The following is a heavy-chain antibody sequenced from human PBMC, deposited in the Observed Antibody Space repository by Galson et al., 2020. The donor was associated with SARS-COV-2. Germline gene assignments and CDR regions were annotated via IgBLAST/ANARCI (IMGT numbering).Heavy chain of an antibody. Sequence: GGSLRLSCEASGFTFSTFAMTWVRQAPGKGLEWVSSISNRGGGSAYYADSVTGRFTISRDNSKNTLYLLMNSLKADDTAVYYCAKKRGLSGTPGIGSFDIWGQGTMVTVSS. CDR2: ISNRGGGSA. J-gene: IGHJ3*02. CDR3: AKKRGLSGTPGIGSFDI. CDR1: GFTFSTFA. D-gene: IGHD1-20*01. V-gene: IGHV3-23*01.